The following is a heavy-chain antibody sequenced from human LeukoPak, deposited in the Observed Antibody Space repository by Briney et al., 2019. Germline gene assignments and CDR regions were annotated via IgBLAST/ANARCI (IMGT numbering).Heavy chain of an antibody. V-gene: IGHV3-49*04. CDR2: IRSKVYGGTT. Sequence: GGSLRLSCTASGFTFGDYAMSWVRQAPGKGLEWVGFIRSKVYGGTTELAASVKGRFTISRDDCKSIAYLQMSSLKTEDTAVYYCTKAPQYSYVWGEIWGQGTMVTVSS. D-gene: IGHD3-10*02. CDR3: TKAPQYSYVWGEI. J-gene: IGHJ3*02. CDR1: GFTFGDYA.